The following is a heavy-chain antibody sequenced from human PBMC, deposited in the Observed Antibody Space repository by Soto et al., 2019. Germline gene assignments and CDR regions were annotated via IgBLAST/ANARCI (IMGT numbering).Heavy chain of an antibody. Sequence: QVQLVESGGGVVQPGGSLRLSCAASASIFKGHGRHWVRQAPGKGLEWVAIIRYDGSDEHYGDSVEGRFTISRDNSKNMLYLQMNSLRAEDTAVYYCARDGVGATTFFGFLDYWGQGTLVTVSS. V-gene: IGHV3-33*08. D-gene: IGHD1-26*01. CDR1: ASIFKGHG. CDR2: IRYDGSDE. CDR3: ARDGVGATTFFGFLDY. J-gene: IGHJ4*02.